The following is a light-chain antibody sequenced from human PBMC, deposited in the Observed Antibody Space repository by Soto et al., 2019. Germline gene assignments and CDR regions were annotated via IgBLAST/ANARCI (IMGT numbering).Light chain of an antibody. V-gene: IGKV3-20*01. CDR2: STS. Sequence: EILLTQSPGALAVSPGEVATLSCRASQSVRDSLAWYQQQPGQAPRLLIYSTSNRATGIPDRFSGSGSGTDFTLTIRRLEPEDFALYYCQQYGRSQTFGQGTKVDIK. CDR3: QQYGRSQT. J-gene: IGKJ1*01. CDR1: QSVRDS.